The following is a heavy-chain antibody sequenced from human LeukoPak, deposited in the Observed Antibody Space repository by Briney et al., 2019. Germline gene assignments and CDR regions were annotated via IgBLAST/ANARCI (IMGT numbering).Heavy chain of an antibody. J-gene: IGHJ1*01. CDR3: ARAPSNTAMSQQ. D-gene: IGHD5-18*01. V-gene: IGHV3-30*03. CDR2: ISYDGSNK. Sequence: GRSLRLSCAASGFTFSSYGMHWVRQAPGKGLEWVAVISYDGSNKYYADSVKGRFTISRDNSKNTLYLQMNSLRAEDTAVYYCARAPSNTAMSQQWGQGTLVTVSS. CDR1: GFTFSSYG.